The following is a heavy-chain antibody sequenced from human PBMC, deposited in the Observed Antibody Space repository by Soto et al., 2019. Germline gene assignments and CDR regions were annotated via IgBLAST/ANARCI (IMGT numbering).Heavy chain of an antibody. Sequence: SETLSLTCAVSGGSINNNAYYWVWIRQPPGKGLEWIGSIYYSGSTYHNPSLSSRVTLSIDTFNNQFSLKLTSVTAADTAMYYCARRIRPDREHKWFDPWGQGTLVTVSS. CDR2: IYYSGST. CDR1: GGSINNNAYY. V-gene: IGHV4-39*01. CDR3: ARRIRPDREHKWFDP. D-gene: IGHD2-21*01. J-gene: IGHJ5*02.